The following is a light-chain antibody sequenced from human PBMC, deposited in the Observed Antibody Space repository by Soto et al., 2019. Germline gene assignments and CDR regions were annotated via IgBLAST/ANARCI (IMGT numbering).Light chain of an antibody. CDR3: SSYTSSSFVV. CDR1: SSDVGGYNY. V-gene: IGLV2-14*01. J-gene: IGLJ2*01. CDR2: EVS. Sequence: QSALTQPASVSGSPGQSITISCTGTSSDVGGYNYVSWYQLHPGKAPKLIIYEVSHRPSGASNRFSGSKSGNTASLTISGLQAEDEADYYCSSYTSSSFVVFGGGTKLTVL.